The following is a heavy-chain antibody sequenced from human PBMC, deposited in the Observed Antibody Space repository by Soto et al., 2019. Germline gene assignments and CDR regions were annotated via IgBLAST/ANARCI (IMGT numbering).Heavy chain of an antibody. D-gene: IGHD3-3*01. J-gene: IGHJ5*02. Sequence: QVQLAQSGAEVKKPGASITVSCKASGYSFSTNGVSWVRQAPGQGLEWMGWISANTGDTLYAEKFEDRITLTSDTPTTTAYMELRSLRPDATATYFCATDKGDFTFGPWGKGTLITVSS. CDR1: GYSFSTNG. CDR2: ISANTGDT. CDR3: ATDKGDFTFGP. V-gene: IGHV1-18*04.